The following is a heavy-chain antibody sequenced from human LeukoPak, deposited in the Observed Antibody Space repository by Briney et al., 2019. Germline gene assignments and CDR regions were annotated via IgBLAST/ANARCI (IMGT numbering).Heavy chain of an antibody. CDR2: IIPIFGTA. Sequence: SVKVSCKASGGTFISYANSWVRQAPGQGLEWMGGIIPIFGTANYAQKFQGRVTITTDESTSTAYMELSSLRSEDTAVYYCASSYGDYVNFDYWGQGTLVTVSS. J-gene: IGHJ4*02. V-gene: IGHV1-69*05. D-gene: IGHD4-17*01. CDR1: GGTFISYA. CDR3: ASSYGDYVNFDY.